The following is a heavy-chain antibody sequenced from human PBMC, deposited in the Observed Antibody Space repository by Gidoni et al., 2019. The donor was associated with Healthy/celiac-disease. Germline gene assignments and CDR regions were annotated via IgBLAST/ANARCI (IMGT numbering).Heavy chain of an antibody. V-gene: IGHV4-34*01. Sequence: QVQLQQWGAGLLKPSVTLSLTCAVYGGSFSGYYWSWIRQPPGKGLEWIGEINHSGNTNYNPSLKSRVTISVDTSKSQFSLKLSSVTAADTAVYYCARGYTGTTGYFDYWGQGTLVTVSS. CDR2: INHSGNT. CDR3: ARGYTGTTGYFDY. CDR1: GGSFSGYY. J-gene: IGHJ4*02. D-gene: IGHD1-1*01.